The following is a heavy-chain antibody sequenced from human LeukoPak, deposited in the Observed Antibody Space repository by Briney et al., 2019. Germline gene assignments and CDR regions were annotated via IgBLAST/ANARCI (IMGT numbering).Heavy chain of an antibody. J-gene: IGHJ3*02. D-gene: IGHD4-17*01. CDR2: INPSGGST. V-gene: IGHV1-46*01. CDR1: GYTFTSYY. CDR3: ARDRELSYGDTLGWAFDI. Sequence: ASVKVSCKASGYTFTSYYMHWVRQAPGQGLEWMGIINPSGGSTSYAQKFQGRVTMTRDTSTSTVYMEPSSLRSEDTAVYYCARDRELSYGDTLGWAFDIWGQGTMVTVSS.